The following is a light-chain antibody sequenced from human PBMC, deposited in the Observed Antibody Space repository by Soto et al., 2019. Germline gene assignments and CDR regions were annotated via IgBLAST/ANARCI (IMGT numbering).Light chain of an antibody. Sequence: IVLTQSPGTLSLSPGEGATLSCRASQSVNSLYFAWYQQKPGQAPRLLIYGASSRATGIPDRFSSSGSGTDFTLTISRLEPEDFAVYYCQYYSGSQTFGGGTKVDIK. J-gene: IGKJ4*01. CDR2: GAS. V-gene: IGKV3-20*01. CDR1: QSVNSLY. CDR3: QYYSGSQT.